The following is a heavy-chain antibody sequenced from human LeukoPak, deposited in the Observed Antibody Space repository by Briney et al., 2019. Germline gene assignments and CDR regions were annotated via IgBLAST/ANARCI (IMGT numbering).Heavy chain of an antibody. CDR1: GFTFRNYA. J-gene: IGHJ4*02. CDR2: ISGSGVGT. V-gene: IGHV3-23*01. D-gene: IGHD2-2*01. CDR3: AKSTYWSNPYYFDY. Sequence: GGSLRLSCAASGFTFRNYAMSWVRQPPGKGLEWVSTISGSGVGTYYADSVEGRFTISRDISKNTLYLHMNSLRAEDTAVYYCAKSTYWSNPYYFDYWGQGTLVTVSS.